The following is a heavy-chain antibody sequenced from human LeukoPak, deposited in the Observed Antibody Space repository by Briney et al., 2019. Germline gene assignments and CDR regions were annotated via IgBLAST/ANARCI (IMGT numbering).Heavy chain of an antibody. V-gene: IGHV4-39*07. J-gene: IGHJ4*02. D-gene: IGHD1-26*01. CDR3: ARDIDDVGALLDF. CDR1: DDSISNNSYF. Sequence: KPPETLSLTCTVSDDSISNNSYFCAWLPQPQGKDLARIGSIKYSGRTYYNPSLKSRLTMSVDTAKRQFSLRLTSVTAADTALYYCARDIDDVGALLDFWGQGTLVTVSS. CDR2: IKYSGRT.